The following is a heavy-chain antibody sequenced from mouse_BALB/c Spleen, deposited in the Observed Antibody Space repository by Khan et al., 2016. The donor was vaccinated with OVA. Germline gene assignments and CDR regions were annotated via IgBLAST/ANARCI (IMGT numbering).Heavy chain of an antibody. V-gene: IGHV1-26*01. Sequence: EVKLQESGPDLVKPGASVKISCKASGYSFTLYYMSWVKQSHGKSLEWIGRINPNTDNINYNQEFKGRAILTVDKSSNTAYMELRSLTSEDSAVYVCARGYDFFASWGQGTLVTVSA. CDR3: ARGYDFFAS. J-gene: IGHJ3*01. CDR1: GYSFTLYY. CDR2: INPNTDNI. D-gene: IGHD2-14*01.